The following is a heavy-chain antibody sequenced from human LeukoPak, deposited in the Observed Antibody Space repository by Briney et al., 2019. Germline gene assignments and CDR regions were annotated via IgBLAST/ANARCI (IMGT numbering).Heavy chain of an antibody. CDR1: GFTFSSYG. D-gene: IGHD3-16*02. J-gene: IGHJ3*02. V-gene: IGHV3-33*01. CDR3: ARGGLSLRLIDAFDI. Sequence: GGSLRLSCAASGFTFSSYGMHWVRQAPGKGLEWVAVIWYDGSNKYYADSVKGRFTISRDNSKNTLYLQMNSLRAEDTAVYYCARGGLSLRLIDAFDIWGQGTMVTVSS. CDR2: IWYDGSNK.